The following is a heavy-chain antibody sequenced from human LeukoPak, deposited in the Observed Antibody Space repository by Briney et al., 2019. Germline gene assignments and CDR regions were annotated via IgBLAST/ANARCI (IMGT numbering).Heavy chain of an antibody. D-gene: IGHD6-19*01. V-gene: IGHV4-34*01. CDR3: ARASSSGSFSFDY. J-gene: IGHJ4*02. CDR1: GGSFGGYY. CDR2: INHSGST. Sequence: SETLSLTCAVYGGSFGGYYWSWIRQPPGKGLEWIGEINHSGSTNYNPSLKSRVTISVDTSKNQFSLKLSSVTAADTAVYYCARASSSGSFSFDYWGQGTLVTVSS.